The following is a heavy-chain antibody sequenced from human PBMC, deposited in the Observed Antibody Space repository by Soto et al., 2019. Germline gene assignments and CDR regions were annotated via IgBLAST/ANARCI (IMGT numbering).Heavy chain of an antibody. D-gene: IGHD3-10*01. J-gene: IGHJ6*02. CDR1: GFTFSSYS. V-gene: IGHV3-21*01. CDR3: ARYGSGSYYNNYYYYYGMDV. CDR2: ISSSSSYI. Sequence: GGSLRLSCAASGFTFSSYSMNWVRQAPGKGLEWVSSISSSSSYIYYADSVKGRFTISRDNAKNSLYLQMNSLRAEDTAVYYCARYGSGSYYNNYYYYYGMDVWGQGTTVTAP.